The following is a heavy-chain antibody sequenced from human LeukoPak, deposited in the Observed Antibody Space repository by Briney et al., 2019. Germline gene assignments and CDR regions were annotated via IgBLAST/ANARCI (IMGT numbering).Heavy chain of an antibody. Sequence: GGSLRLSCAASGFSFSSYWMSWVRQAPGKGLEWVANIKQDGSEQNYVDSLKGRFTIARDNTKNSLYLQMNSLRAEDKAVYYCASTNSLDYWGQGTLANVSS. CDR3: ASTNSLDY. CDR1: GFSFSSYW. J-gene: IGHJ4*02. D-gene: IGHD2-2*01. V-gene: IGHV3-7*01. CDR2: IKQDGSEQ.